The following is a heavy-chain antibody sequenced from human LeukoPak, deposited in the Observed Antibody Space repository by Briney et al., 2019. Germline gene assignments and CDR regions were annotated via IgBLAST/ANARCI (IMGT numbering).Heavy chain of an antibody. CDR3: ARGISIFGSGSHFDY. D-gene: IGHD1-26*01. CDR1: GYTFTSYG. CDR2: ISAYNGNT. J-gene: IGHJ4*02. Sequence: GASVKVSCKASGYTFTSYGISWVRQAPGQGLEWMGWISAYNGNTNYAQKLQGRVTMTTDTSTSTAYMELRSLRSDDTAVYYCARGISIFGSGSHFDYWGQGTLVTVSS. V-gene: IGHV1-18*01.